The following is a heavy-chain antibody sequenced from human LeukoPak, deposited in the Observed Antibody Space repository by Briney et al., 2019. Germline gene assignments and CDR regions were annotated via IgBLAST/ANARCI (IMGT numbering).Heavy chain of an antibody. Sequence: CGPLRLSCVSTGFIFDDYGMHWIRQAPSKDLEWVSGINWNSGRIGYADYVKGRFNISRDNANNTLYLQMNSLRAEDMTLYYCAKDKQADYYDSSGYTDYWGQGTLVTVSS. CDR3: AKDKQADYYDSSGYTDY. D-gene: IGHD3-22*01. J-gene: IGHJ4*02. CDR1: GFIFDDYG. CDR2: INWNSGRI. V-gene: IGHV3-9*03.